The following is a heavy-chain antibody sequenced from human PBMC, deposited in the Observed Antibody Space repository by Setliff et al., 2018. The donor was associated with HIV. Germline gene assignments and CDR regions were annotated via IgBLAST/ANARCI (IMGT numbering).Heavy chain of an antibody. CDR1: GYSISSGYY. CDR2: IYHSGTT. D-gene: IGHD3-16*02. V-gene: IGHV4-38-2*01. J-gene: IGHJ3*02. Sequence: KPSETLSLTCAVSGYSISSGYYWGWIRQTPGKGLEWIGSIYHSGTTYYNPSLRSRVTISVDTAKNQFSLKLSSVTAADTAVYYCARALIYEYVWGSYRFDAFDIWGQGTMVTVSS. CDR3: ARALIYEYVWGSYRFDAFDI.